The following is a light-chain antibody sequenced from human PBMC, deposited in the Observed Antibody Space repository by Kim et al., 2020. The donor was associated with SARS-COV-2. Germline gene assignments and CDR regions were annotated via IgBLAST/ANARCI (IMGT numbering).Light chain of an antibody. CDR1: KLVDKY. V-gene: IGLV3-1*01. CDR3: QAWDSSTWV. Sequence: VSPGQTASITCSGDKLVDKYACWYQQKPGQSPVLVIYQDSKRPSGIPERFSGSNSGNTATLTISGTQAMDEADYYCQAWDSSTWVFGGGTKLTVL. CDR2: QDS. J-gene: IGLJ3*02.